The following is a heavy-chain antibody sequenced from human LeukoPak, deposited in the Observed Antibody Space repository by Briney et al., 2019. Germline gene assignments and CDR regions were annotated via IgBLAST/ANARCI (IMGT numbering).Heavy chain of an antibody. D-gene: IGHD5-18*01. V-gene: IGHV4-59*01. CDR2: IYYSGST. CDR3: ARAAWIPLVYFDY. J-gene: IGHJ4*02. CDR1: GGSISSYY. Sequence: SETLSLTCTVSGGSISSYYWSWIRQPPGKGLEWIGYIYYSGSTNYNPSLKSRVTISVDTSKNQFSLKLSSVTAADTAVYYCARAAWIPLVYFDYWGQGTLVTVSS.